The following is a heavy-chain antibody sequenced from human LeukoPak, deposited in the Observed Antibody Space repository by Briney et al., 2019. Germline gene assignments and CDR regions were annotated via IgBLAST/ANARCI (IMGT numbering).Heavy chain of an antibody. CDR1: GFTFSSYG. J-gene: IGHJ6*02. CDR2: ISYDGSNK. D-gene: IGHD3-10*01. Sequence: GRSLRLSCAASGFTFSSYGMHWVRQAPGKGLEWVAVISYDGSNKYYADSVKGRFTISRDNSKNTLYLQMNSLRAEDTAVYYCAKNCITMVRGVIDCGMDVWDQGTTVTVSS. V-gene: IGHV3-30*18. CDR3: AKNCITMVRGVIDCGMDV.